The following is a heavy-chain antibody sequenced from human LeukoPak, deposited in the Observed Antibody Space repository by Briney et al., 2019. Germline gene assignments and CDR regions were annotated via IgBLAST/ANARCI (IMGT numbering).Heavy chain of an antibody. CDR2: ISYDGSNK. Sequence: GGSLRLSCAASGFTVSSNCMSWVRQAPGKGLEWVAVISYDGSNKYYADSVKGRFTISRDNSRNTLYLQMNSLGAVDTAVYYCAKDPGYSYGYHFDYWGQGTLVTVSS. V-gene: IGHV3-30*18. D-gene: IGHD5-18*01. CDR3: AKDPGYSYGYHFDY. CDR1: GFTVSSNC. J-gene: IGHJ4*02.